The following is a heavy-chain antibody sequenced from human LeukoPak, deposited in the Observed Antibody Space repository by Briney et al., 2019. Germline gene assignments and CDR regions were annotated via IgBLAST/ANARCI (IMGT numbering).Heavy chain of an antibody. CDR3: ARDKNSYGLDY. Sequence: GGSLRLSCAASGFTFSSYDMHWVRQATGKGLEWVSAIGTAGDTYYPGSVKGRFTISRENAKNTLYLQMNSLRAGDTAVYYCARDKNSYGLDYWGQGTLVTVSS. CDR1: GFTFSSYD. V-gene: IGHV3-13*01. J-gene: IGHJ4*02. D-gene: IGHD5-18*01. CDR2: IGTAGDT.